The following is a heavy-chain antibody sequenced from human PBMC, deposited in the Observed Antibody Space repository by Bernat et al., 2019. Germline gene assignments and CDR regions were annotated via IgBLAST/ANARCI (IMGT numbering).Heavy chain of an antibody. D-gene: IGHD3-10*01. Sequence: EVQLLESGGGLVQPGGSLRLSCAATGFTFSSHAMTWVRQTPGKGLEWISTIFTGSGGGTYYADSVKGRFTISRDDSRNTLFLQMNSLRAEDTATYYCAKYASGNYYYTNWGQGTLVTISS. CDR3: AKYASGNYYYTN. CDR1: GFTFSSHA. CDR2: IFTGSGGGT. J-gene: IGHJ4*02. V-gene: IGHV3-23*01.